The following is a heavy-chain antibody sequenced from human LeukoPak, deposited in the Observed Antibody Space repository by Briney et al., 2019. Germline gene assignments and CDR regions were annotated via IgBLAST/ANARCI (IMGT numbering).Heavy chain of an antibody. CDR1: GFTFSSYE. Sequence: GGSLRLSCAASGFTFSSYEMNWVRQAPGKGLDWISYISSSGSTIYYADSVKGRFTISRDNAKNSLYLQMNSLRAEDTAVYYCVTWTTVASYFDYWGQGTLVTVSS. D-gene: IGHD4-17*01. CDR2: ISSSGSTI. J-gene: IGHJ4*02. V-gene: IGHV3-48*03. CDR3: VTWTTVASYFDY.